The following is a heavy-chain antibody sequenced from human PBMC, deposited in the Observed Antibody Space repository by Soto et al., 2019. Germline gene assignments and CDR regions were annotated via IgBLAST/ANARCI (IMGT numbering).Heavy chain of an antibody. Sequence: QVPLVQSGAEVKKPGASVKVSCKASGYTFTSYAMPCVRQAPGQRLEWMGWINAGNGNTKYSQKFQGRVTITRDASASTAYMELSSLRSEDTAVYYCARLKVVLEGPSYYFDYWGQGTLVTVSS. CDR3: ARLKVVLEGPSYYFDY. CDR2: INAGNGNT. CDR1: GYTFTSYA. V-gene: IGHV1-3*01. D-gene: IGHD2-21*01. J-gene: IGHJ4*02.